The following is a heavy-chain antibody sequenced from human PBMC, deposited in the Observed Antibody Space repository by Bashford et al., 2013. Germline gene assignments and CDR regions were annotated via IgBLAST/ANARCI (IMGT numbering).Heavy chain of an antibody. V-gene: IGHV1-46*01. Sequence: VASVKVSCKASGYTFTSYYMHWVRQAPGQGLEWMGIINPSGGSTSYAQKFQGRVTMTRDTSTSTVYMELSSLRSEDTAVYYCARGQAIEQQLEGPFDYWGQGTLVTVSS. CDR3: ARGQAIEQQLEGPFDY. CDR1: GYTFTSYY. J-gene: IGHJ4*02. CDR2: INPSGGST. D-gene: IGHD6-13*01.